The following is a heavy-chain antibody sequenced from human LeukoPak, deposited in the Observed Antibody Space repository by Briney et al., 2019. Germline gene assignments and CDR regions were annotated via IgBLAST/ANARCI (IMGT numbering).Heavy chain of an antibody. CDR2: ISGGSSTI. Sequence: GGSLRLSCAASGFILSSYSMNWVRQAPGKGLEWVSYISGGSSTIYNADSVKGRFTISRDNAKNLLYLLMDTLRAEDTAVYYCARVGSNQWLDYWGQGTLVTVSS. V-gene: IGHV3-48*01. D-gene: IGHD6-19*01. CDR1: GFILSSYS. CDR3: ARVGSNQWLDY. J-gene: IGHJ4*02.